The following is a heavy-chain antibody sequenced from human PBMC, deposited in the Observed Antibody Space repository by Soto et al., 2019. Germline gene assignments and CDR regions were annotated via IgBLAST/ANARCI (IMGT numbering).Heavy chain of an antibody. V-gene: IGHV3-11*01. D-gene: IGHD1-26*01. CDR1: GFTFSDYY. J-gene: IGHJ4*02. CDR3: ARVRGSYSWDY. Sequence: QVQLVESGGGLVKPGGSLRLSCAASGFTFSDYYMIRMRRAPGKGLEWVSYITSSGSTMYYADSVKGRFTISRDNAKNPLYLQMNSLRAEDTAVYYCARVRGSYSWDYWGQGTLVTVSS. CDR2: ITSSGSTM.